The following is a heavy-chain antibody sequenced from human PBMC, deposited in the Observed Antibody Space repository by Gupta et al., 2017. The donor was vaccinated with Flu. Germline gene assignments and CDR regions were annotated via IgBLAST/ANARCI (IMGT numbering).Heavy chain of an antibody. D-gene: IGHD1-1*01. J-gene: IGHJ4*02. V-gene: IGHV3-15*01. CDR3: TAHDRADDGPDY. Sequence: EVQLVESGGGLVKPGGSLRLSCAASGFTFSTAWLSWVRQAPGKGREWVCRIKSKTDGGTTDYAAPVKGRFTISRDDSKNTLDLQMNSLKTEDTAVYDCTAHDRADDGPDYWGQGTLVTVSS. CDR2: IKSKTDGGTT. CDR1: GFTFSTAW.